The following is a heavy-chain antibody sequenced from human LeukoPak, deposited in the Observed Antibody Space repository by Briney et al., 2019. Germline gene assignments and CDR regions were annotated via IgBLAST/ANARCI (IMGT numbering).Heavy chain of an antibody. CDR2: INPSGGYT. Sequence: ASVKVSCKASGYTFTSYYIHWVRQAPRHGLEWMGIINPSGGYTTYAQKLQGRVTMTTDTSTSTAYMELRSLRSDDTAVYYCARDWWGGIAGYYFDYWGQGTLVTVSS. V-gene: IGHV1-46*01. J-gene: IGHJ4*02. CDR1: GYTFTSYY. CDR3: ARDWWGGIAGYYFDY. D-gene: IGHD1-14*01.